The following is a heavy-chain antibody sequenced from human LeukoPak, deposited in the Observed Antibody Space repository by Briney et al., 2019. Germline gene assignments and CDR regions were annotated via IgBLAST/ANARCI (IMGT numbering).Heavy chain of an antibody. CDR1: GFTFSDYW. Sequence: PGGSLRLSCAASGFTFSDYWISWVRQAPGKGLEWVANIKQDGSEKYYADSVKGRFTISRDNSKNTLYLQMNSLRAEDTAVYYCARDSAYGGPDDYWGQGTLVTVSS. CDR3: ARDSAYGGPDDY. D-gene: IGHD1-14*01. V-gene: IGHV3-7*01. CDR2: IKQDGSEK. J-gene: IGHJ4*02.